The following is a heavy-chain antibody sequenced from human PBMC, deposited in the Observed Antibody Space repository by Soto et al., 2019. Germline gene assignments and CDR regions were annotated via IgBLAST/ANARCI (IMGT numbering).Heavy chain of an antibody. V-gene: IGHV4-31*03. Sequence: SEPLSLTCSVSGDSMSSTAYYWSWIRQHPGKGLEWIAYIYHSGDTHYNPSLRSRITISVDTSKNQFSLKLTSVTDADTAVYYCASTYSGYLDKWGQGTPVTVSS. J-gene: IGHJ4*02. D-gene: IGHD3-22*01. CDR1: GDSMSSTAYY. CDR2: IYHSGDT. CDR3: ASTYSGYLDK.